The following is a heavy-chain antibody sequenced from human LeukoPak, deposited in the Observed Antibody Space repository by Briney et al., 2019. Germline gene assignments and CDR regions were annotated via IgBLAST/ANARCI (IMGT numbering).Heavy chain of an antibody. D-gene: IGHD3-16*01. CDR3: ARDGGQTRGDY. V-gene: IGHV3-7*01. Sequence: PGGSLRLCCAASGFTFRSYWMSWVRQAPGKGLEWVANIKQDGSEKYYVDSVKGRFTISRDNAKNSLYLQMNSLRAEDTAVYYCARDGGQTRGDYWGQGTLVTVSS. J-gene: IGHJ4*02. CDR2: IKQDGSEK. CDR1: GFTFRSYW.